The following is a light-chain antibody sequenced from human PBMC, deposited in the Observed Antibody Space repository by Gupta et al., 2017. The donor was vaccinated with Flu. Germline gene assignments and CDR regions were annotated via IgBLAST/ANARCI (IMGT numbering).Light chain of an antibody. CDR2: DFS. CDR3: GVWDDSLSGHYV. Sequence: QSALTQPPSASGSPGQRVTFSCPGSISNIGRYTVYWYQQVPGSAPKLLIYDFSDRPSGIPDRFSGSKSGTSASLAISVLQSEDEAYYYGGVWDDSLSGHYVCGSGTKVTVL. V-gene: IGLV1-44*01. J-gene: IGLJ1*01. CDR1: ISNIGRYT.